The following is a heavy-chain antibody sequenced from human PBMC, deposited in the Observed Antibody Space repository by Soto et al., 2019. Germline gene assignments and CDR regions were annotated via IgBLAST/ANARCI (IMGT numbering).Heavy chain of an antibody. V-gene: IGHV4-59*08. CDR3: VGLRMRVFDY. CDR2: ISYSGST. J-gene: IGHJ4*02. Sequence: QVQLQESGPGLVKPSETLSLTCTVSGGSISSSFWSWIRQPPGKGLEWIGYISYSGSTNYNPSLKSRLTMXXDSPKTQFSLRLISVTAADTAVYYCVGLRMRVFDYWGQGALVTVSS. D-gene: IGHD5-12*01. CDR1: GGSISSSF.